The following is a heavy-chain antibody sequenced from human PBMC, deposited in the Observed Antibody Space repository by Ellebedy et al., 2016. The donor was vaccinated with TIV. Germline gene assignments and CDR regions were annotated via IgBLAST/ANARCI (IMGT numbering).Heavy chain of an antibody. CDR3: ARDTVTANWGPLFDY. D-gene: IGHD7-27*01. CDR2: IFTSGST. Sequence: MPGGSLRLSCTVSGGSISRYSWSWIRQPAGAGLEWIGRIFTSGSTNFNPSLKSRVTMSVDTSKNQFSLKLSSVTAADKAVYYCARDTVTANWGPLFDYWGQGTLVTVSS. V-gene: IGHV4-4*07. J-gene: IGHJ4*02. CDR1: GGSISRYS.